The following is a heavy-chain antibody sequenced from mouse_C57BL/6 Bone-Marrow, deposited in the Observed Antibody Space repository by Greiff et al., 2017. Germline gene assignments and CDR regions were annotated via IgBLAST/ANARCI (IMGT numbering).Heavy chain of an antibody. CDR3: TRPYVHYAMDY. CDR2: ISSGGDYI. D-gene: IGHD2-14*01. J-gene: IGHJ4*01. V-gene: IGHV5-9-1*02. Sequence: EVQVVESGEGLVKPGGSLKLSCAASGFTFSSYAMSWVRQTPEKRLEWVAYISSGGDYIYYADTVQGRFTISRDNARNTLYLQMSSMKSEDTAMYYCTRPYVHYAMDYWGQGTSVTVSS. CDR1: GFTFSSYA.